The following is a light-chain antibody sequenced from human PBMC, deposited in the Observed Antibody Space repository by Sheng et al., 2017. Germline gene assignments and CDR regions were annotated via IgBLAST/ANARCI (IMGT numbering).Light chain of an antibody. CDR2: DDN. J-gene: IGLJ2*01. V-gene: IGLV1-51*01. Sequence: QSLLTQPPSLSAAPGQRITISCSGSSSNIGSNYVSWYQQVPGTAPRLLIYDDNKRPSGIPDRFSGSKSDTSATLAIAGLQAGDEADYYCATWDSNLIFMIFGGGTKLTVL. CDR3: ATWDSNLIFMI. CDR1: SSNIGSNY.